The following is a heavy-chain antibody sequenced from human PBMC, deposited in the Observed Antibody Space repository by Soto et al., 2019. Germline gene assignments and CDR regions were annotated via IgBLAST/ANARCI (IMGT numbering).Heavy chain of an antibody. CDR3: ARGPPNYYGSGSIVRYYMDA. Sequence: ASVKVSCKASGYTFTSYAMHWVRQAPGQRLEWMGWINAGNGNTKYSQKFQGRVTITRDTSASTAYMELSSLRSEDTAVYYCARGPPNYYGSGSIVRYYMDAWGNGTTVTVSS. CDR1: GYTFTSYA. CDR2: INAGNGNT. D-gene: IGHD3-10*01. V-gene: IGHV1-3*01. J-gene: IGHJ6*03.